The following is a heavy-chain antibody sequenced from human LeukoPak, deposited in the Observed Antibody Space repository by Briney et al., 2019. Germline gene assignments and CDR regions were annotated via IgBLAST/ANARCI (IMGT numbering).Heavy chain of an antibody. V-gene: IGHV3-48*04. Sequence: GGSLRLSCAASGFTFSSYWMSWVRQAPGKGLEWVSYISNSGSIIHYADSVRGRFTISRDNAKNSLYLQMNSLRGEDTAVYFCAREHIGVAAADYWGQGALVTVSS. D-gene: IGHD6-19*01. J-gene: IGHJ4*02. CDR3: AREHIGVAAADY. CDR1: GFTFSSYW. CDR2: ISNSGSII.